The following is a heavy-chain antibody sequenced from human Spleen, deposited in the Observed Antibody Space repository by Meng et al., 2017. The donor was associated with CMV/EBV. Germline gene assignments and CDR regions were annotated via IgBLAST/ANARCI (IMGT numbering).Heavy chain of an antibody. CDR2: ISSNLNYI. CDR3: AGVGGWERRGIDY. J-gene: IGHJ4*02. V-gene: IGHV3-21*01. Sequence: GGSLRLSCAASGFSFSAYTLVWVRQAQGKGLEWVSSISSNLNYIYNTDSVKGRFTISRDNAKNSLYLRMNSLRAEDTAVYYCAGVGGWERRGIDYWGLGTLVTVSS. D-gene: IGHD4-23*01. CDR1: GFSFSAYT.